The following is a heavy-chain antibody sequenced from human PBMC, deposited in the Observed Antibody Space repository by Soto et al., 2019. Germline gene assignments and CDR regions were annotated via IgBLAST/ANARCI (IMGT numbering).Heavy chain of an antibody. CDR1: GASITSSNYC. CDR3: ARHEKTHYAFDI. V-gene: IGHV4-39*01. Sequence: SETLSLTCPVSGASITSSNYCWGWIRQPPGKGLEWIGSFHYSGGAYYNPSLKSRVTISVDTSKNQFSLKLSSVTAADTAVYYCARHEKTHYAFDIWGQGTMVTVSS. CDR2: FHYSGGA. J-gene: IGHJ3*02.